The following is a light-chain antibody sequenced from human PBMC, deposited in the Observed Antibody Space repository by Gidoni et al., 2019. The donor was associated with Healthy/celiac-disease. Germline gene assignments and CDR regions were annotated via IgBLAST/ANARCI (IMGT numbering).Light chain of an antibody. CDR3: AAWDDSLNGWV. CDR1: SSNIGNNA. Sequence: QSVLTQPPSVSEAPRQRVTISCSGSSSNIGNNAVTWYHQLPGKAPKLLIYYDDLLPSGVSDRFSGSKSGTSASLAISGLQAEDEADYYCAAWDDSLNGWVFGGGTKLTVL. J-gene: IGLJ3*02. V-gene: IGLV1-36*01. CDR2: YDD.